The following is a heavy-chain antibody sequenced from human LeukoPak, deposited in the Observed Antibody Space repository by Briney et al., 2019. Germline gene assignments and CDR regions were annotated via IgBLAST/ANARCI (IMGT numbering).Heavy chain of an antibody. J-gene: IGHJ6*03. Sequence: ASVKVSCKASGYTFTGYYMHWVRQAPGQGLEWMGRINPNSGGTNYAQKFQGRVTMTRDTSISTAYMELSRLRSDDTAVYYCARARKFGIAAAVPGGYYYYYHMDVWGNGTTVTVSS. V-gene: IGHV1-2*06. CDR3: ARARKFGIAAAVPGGYYYYYHMDV. D-gene: IGHD6-13*01. CDR1: GYTFTGYY. CDR2: INPNSGGT.